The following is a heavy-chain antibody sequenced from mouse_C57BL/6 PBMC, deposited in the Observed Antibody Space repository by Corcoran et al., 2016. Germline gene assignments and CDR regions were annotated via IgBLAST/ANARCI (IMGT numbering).Heavy chain of an antibody. CDR2: ISYDGSN. CDR1: GYSITSGYY. CDR3: ARGPTSYAMDY. Sequence: DVQLQESGPGLVKPSQSLSLTCSVTGYSITSGYYWNWIRQFPGNKLEWMGYISYDGSNNYNPSLKNRISITRDTSKNQFFLKLNSVTTEDTATYYCARGPTSYAMDYWGQGTSVTVSS. D-gene: IGHD1-1*01. J-gene: IGHJ4*01. V-gene: IGHV3-6*01.